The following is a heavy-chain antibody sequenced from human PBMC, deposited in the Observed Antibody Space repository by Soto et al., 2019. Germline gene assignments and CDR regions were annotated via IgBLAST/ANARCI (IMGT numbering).Heavy chain of an antibody. V-gene: IGHV3-7*01. Sequence: EVRLVESGGGLVQPGGSLRLCCEASGFTFSNYWMTWVRQAPGKGLEWVANIKKDGSEKYYVDSVKGQFTISRDNSKNSRDLQRARLRAEDAAVYYCTRAWTAETVAWGDVWGQGTTVTVSS. J-gene: IGHJ6*02. D-gene: IGHD6-19*01. CDR1: GFTFSNYW. CDR3: TRAWTAETVAWGDV. CDR2: IKKDGSEK.